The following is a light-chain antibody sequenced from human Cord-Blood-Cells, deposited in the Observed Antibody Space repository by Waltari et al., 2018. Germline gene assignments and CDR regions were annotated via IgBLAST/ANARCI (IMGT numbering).Light chain of an antibody. CDR3: CSYAGSYTWV. CDR2: DVS. V-gene: IGLV2-11*01. CDR1: SSDVGGYNC. Sequence: QSALTQPRSVSGSPGQSVTISCTGTSSDVGGYNCVSGYQQHPGKAPNLMSYDVSKRPAGVPDRFYGSKSGNAASRTISGLQAEDEADYYCCSYAGSYTWVFGGGTKLTVL. J-gene: IGLJ3*02.